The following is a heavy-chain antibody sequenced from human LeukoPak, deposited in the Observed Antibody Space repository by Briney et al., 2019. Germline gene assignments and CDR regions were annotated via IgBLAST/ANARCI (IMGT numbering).Heavy chain of an antibody. CDR3: AKDRRWREMATPLDY. CDR1: GFTFSSYG. V-gene: IGHV3-30*18. J-gene: IGHJ4*02. Sequence: GRSLRLSCAASGFTFSSYGMHWVRQAPGKGLEWVAVISYDGSNKYYADSVKGRFTISRDNSKDTLYLQMNGLRAEDTAVYYCAKDRRWREMATPLDYWGQGTLVTVSS. D-gene: IGHD5-24*01. CDR2: ISYDGSNK.